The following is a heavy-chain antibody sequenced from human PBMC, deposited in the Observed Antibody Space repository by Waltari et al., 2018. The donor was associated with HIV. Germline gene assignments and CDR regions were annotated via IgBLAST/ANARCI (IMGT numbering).Heavy chain of an antibody. V-gene: IGHV1-2*06. CDR2: INPNSGGT. CDR3: ARGYYYGSGSHFDY. CDR1: GYTFTGYY. J-gene: IGHJ4*02. D-gene: IGHD3-10*01. Sequence: QVQLVQSGAEVKKPGASVKVSCKASGYTFTGYYMHWVRQAPGQGLEWMGRINPNSGGTNFAQKFQGRVTMTSDTSISTAYMELSRLRSDDTAVYYCARGYYYGSGSHFDYWGQGTLVTVSS.